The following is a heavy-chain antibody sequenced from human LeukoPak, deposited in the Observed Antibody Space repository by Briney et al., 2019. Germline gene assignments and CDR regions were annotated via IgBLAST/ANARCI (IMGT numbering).Heavy chain of an antibody. Sequence: GGSLRLSCAGSGLTFSVYAMSWGRQAPGKGVAWVSVISGSGANTYYSDSVKPRFTISRNNSKNTSYLQMNCLRAEDTAVYYCASSPSVTYYCDYWGQGTLVTVSS. D-gene: IGHD3-10*01. V-gene: IGHV3-23*01. CDR1: GLTFSVYA. J-gene: IGHJ4*02. CDR3: ASSPSVTYYCDY. CDR2: ISGSGANT.